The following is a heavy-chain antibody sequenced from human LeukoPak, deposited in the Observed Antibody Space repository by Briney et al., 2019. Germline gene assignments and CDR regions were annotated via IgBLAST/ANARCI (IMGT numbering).Heavy chain of an antibody. CDR2: TYYRSKWYN. D-gene: IGHD3-10*01. Sequence: SQTLSLTCAISGDSVSSDSAVWNWIRQSPSRGLEWLGRTYYRSKWYNHYAVSVKSRITINPDTSKNQFSLQLDSVSPEDTAVYYCARDAPGSSYFDYWGQGTLVTVSS. J-gene: IGHJ4*02. V-gene: IGHV6-1*01. CDR3: ARDAPGSSYFDY. CDR1: GDSVSSDSAV.